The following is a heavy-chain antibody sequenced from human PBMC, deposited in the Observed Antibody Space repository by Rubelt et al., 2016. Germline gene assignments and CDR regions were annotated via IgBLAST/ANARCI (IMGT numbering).Heavy chain of an antibody. CDR2: IYYSGST. D-gene: IGHD3-10*01. J-gene: IGHJ6*02. Sequence: GKGLEWIGSIYYSGSTYYNPSLKSRVTISVDTSKNQFSLKLSSVTAADTAVYYCARAITMVRGVKIYYYGMDVWGQGTTVTVSS. CDR3: ARAITMVRGVKIYYYGMDV. V-gene: IGHV4-39*07.